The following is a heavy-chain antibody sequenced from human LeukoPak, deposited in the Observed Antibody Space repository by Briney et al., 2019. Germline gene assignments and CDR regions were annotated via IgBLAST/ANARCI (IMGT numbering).Heavy chain of an antibody. Sequence: SESLSLTCTVSGASISTYYWSWIRQPPGKGLEWIGYIYYSGTTNYNPSLKSRVTISVDTSKNQFSLRLSYVTAADTAVYYCARYFPSTEIFDYWGQGTLVTVSS. CDR3: ARYFPSTEIFDY. J-gene: IGHJ4*02. CDR2: IYYSGTT. V-gene: IGHV4-59*01. D-gene: IGHD2/OR15-2a*01. CDR1: GASISTYY.